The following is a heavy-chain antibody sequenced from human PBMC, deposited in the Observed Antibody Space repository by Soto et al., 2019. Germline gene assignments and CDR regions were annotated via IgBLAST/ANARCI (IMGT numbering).Heavy chain of an antibody. CDR1: GGSISSYY. Sequence: SETLSLTCTVSGGSISSYYWSWIRQPPGKGLEWIGYIYYSGSTNYNPSLKSRVTISVDTSKNQFSLKLSSVTAADTAVYYCARMGGITGTLVDPWGQGTLVTVSS. CDR2: IYYSGST. CDR3: ARMGGITGTLVDP. J-gene: IGHJ5*02. D-gene: IGHD1-7*01. V-gene: IGHV4-59*01.